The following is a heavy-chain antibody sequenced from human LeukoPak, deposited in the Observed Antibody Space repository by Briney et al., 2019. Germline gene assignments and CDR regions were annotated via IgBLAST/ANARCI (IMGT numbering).Heavy chain of an antibody. CDR3: AGSYYGSGSYYLSE. V-gene: IGHV3-53*01. CDR2: IYSGGDT. J-gene: IGHJ4*02. D-gene: IGHD3-10*01. Sequence: PGGSLRLSCAASGFTVSSNYMSWVRQAPGKGLEWVSLIYSGGDTYYADSVKGRFTISRDNSKNTLYLQMNSLRAEDTAVYYCAGSYYGSGSYYLSEWGQGTLVTVSS. CDR1: GFTVSSNY.